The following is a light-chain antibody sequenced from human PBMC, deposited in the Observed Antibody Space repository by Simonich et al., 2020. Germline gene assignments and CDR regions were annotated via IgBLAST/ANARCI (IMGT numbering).Light chain of an antibody. CDR3: SSYTSSSTVV. V-gene: IGLV2-14*03. Sequence: QSALTQPASVSGSPGQSITISCTETNSDVGGYNSFSWYQQHPGKAPKLMIYDVSNRPSGVSNRFAGSKSGNTASLTISGLQAEDEADYYCSSYTSSSTVVFGGGTKLTVL. CDR1: NSDVGGYNS. CDR2: DVS. J-gene: IGLJ2*01.